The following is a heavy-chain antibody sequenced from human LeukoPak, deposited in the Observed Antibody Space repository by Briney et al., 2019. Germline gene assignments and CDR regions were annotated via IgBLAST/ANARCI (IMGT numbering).Heavy chain of an antibody. V-gene: IGHV3-21*01. J-gene: IGHJ3*02. CDR2: ISSSSSYI. D-gene: IGHD3-9*01. Sequence: GGSLRLSCAASGFTFSSYSMNWVRQAPGKGLEWVSSISSSSSYIYYADSVKGRFTISRDNAKNSLYLQMNSLRAKDTAVYYCARGRLLRYFDWLESGTGGDAFDIWGQGTMVTVSS. CDR1: GFTFSSYS. CDR3: ARGRLLRYFDWLESGTGGDAFDI.